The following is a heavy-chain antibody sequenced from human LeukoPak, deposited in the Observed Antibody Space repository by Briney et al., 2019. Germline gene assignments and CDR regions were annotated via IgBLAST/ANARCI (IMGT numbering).Heavy chain of an antibody. D-gene: IGHD2-2*01. CDR2: ISGSSTHT. J-gene: IGHJ4*02. CDR1: GFTFSDYY. Sequence: NPGGSLRLSCAASGFTFSDYYMSWIRQAPGKGLEWVSYISGSSTHTNYADSVKGGFTISRDNAKKSLYLQMNSLRAEDTAVYYCATPGLLGYCSSAICAPPGYWGQGTLVTVSS. V-gene: IGHV3-11*03. CDR3: ATPGLLGYCSSAICAPPGY.